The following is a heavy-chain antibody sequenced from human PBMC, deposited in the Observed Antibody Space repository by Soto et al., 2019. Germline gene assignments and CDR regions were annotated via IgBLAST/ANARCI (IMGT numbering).Heavy chain of an antibody. CDR2: IYWDDDK. V-gene: IGHV2-5*02. J-gene: IGHJ5*02. Sequence: ITLKESGPTLVKPTQTLTLTCTFSGFSLSTSAVGVGWIRQPPGKALEWLALIYWDDDKRYSPSQKSKLTIXKXXCKNQVVHTMTTMDPVDTTTYDCGYVCYNAGRWDAWGQGTLVTVSS. CDR3: GYVCYNAGRWDA. D-gene: IGHD2-8*01. CDR1: GFSLSTSAVG.